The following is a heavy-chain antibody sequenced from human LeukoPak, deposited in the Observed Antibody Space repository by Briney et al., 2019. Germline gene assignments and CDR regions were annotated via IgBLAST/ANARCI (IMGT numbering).Heavy chain of an antibody. Sequence: SETLSLTCTVSGGSISSYYWSWIPQPPGKGLEWIGYIYYSGSTNYNPSLKSRVTISVDTSKNQFSLKLSSVTAADTAVYYCASRGYSSGWYPYWGQGTLVTVSS. V-gene: IGHV4-59*01. D-gene: IGHD6-19*01. CDR3: ASRGYSSGWYPY. CDR1: GGSISSYY. J-gene: IGHJ4*02. CDR2: IYYSGST.